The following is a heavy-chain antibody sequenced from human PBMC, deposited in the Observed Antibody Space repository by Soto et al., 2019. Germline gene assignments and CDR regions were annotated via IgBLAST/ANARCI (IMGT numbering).Heavy chain of an antibody. CDR2: IYYSGST. J-gene: IGHJ5*02. V-gene: IGHV4-59*01. D-gene: IGHD3-10*01. CDR3: ARDRMVRGGNWFDP. CDR1: GGSISSYY. Sequence: PSETLSLTCTVSGGSISSYYWSWIRQPPGKGLEWIGYIYYSGSTSYNPSLKSRVTISIDTSKNQFSLKLSSVTAADTAVYYCARDRMVRGGNWFDPWGQGTLVTVSS.